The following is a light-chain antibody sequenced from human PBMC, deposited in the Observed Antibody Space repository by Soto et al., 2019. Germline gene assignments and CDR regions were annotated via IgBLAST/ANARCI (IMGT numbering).Light chain of an antibody. J-gene: IGKJ1*01. Sequence: EIVMTQSPATLSVSPGERATLSCRVSQSVSSNLAWYQQKPGQAPRLLIYGASTRATGIPARFSGSGSGTEFTLTISSLQSEHFVVYYCQQYNKWPWTFGQGTTVEIK. CDR3: QQYNKWPWT. CDR2: GAS. V-gene: IGKV3-15*01. CDR1: QSVSSN.